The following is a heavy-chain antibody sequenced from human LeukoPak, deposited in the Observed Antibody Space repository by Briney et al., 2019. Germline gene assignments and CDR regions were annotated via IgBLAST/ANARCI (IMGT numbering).Heavy chain of an antibody. CDR3: ARDGRGTYSYGSFDY. CDR2: ISSSSSTI. D-gene: IGHD5-18*01. Sequence: GGSLRLSCAVSGFTFSSYSMNWVRQAAGKGLEWVSYISSSSSTIYYADSVKGRFTISRDNAKNSLYLQMNSLRAEDTAVYYCARDGRGTYSYGSFDYWGQGTLVTVSS. CDR1: GFTFSSYS. V-gene: IGHV3-48*01. J-gene: IGHJ4*02.